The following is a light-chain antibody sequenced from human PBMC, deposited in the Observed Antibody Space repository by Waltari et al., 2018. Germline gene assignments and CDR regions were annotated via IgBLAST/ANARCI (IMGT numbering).Light chain of an antibody. Sequence: QSVMTQPPSASGLPGQRISIPCSGRSSNIGKNGVSWYQQFPGTAPKLLIYSTNQRPSGVPDRFSGSKSGSSASLAISGLRTDDEAAYYCAAWDDTLKGPVFGSGTQVTAL. J-gene: IGLJ1*01. CDR2: STN. CDR1: SSNIGKNG. CDR3: AAWDDTLKGPV. V-gene: IGLV1-44*01.